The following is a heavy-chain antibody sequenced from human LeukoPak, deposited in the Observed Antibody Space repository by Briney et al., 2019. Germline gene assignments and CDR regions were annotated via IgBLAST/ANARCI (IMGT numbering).Heavy chain of an antibody. D-gene: IGHD6-6*01. CDR2: IWYDGSNK. CDR3: ARGCVAAARGCDRTLDY. Sequence: PGGSLRLSCAASGFTFSSYGMHWVRQAPGKGLEWVAVIWYDGSNKYYADSVKGRFTISRDNSKNTLYLQMNSLRAEDTAVYYCARGCVAAARGCDRTLDYWGQGTLVTVSS. V-gene: IGHV3-33*01. CDR1: GFTFSSYG. J-gene: IGHJ4*02.